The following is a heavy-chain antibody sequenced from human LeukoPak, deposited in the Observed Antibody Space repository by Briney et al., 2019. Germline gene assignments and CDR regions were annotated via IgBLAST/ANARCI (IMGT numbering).Heavy chain of an antibody. Sequence: GGSLRLSCAASGFTFDDYAMHWVRQAPGKGLEWVSGISWNSGSIGYADSVKGRFTISRDNAKNSLYLQMDSLRAEDSAVYYCAKSLLNGLERPYYMDVWGKGTTVTVSS. D-gene: IGHD1-1*01. CDR1: GFTFDDYA. J-gene: IGHJ6*03. CDR3: AKSLLNGLERPYYMDV. CDR2: ISWNSGSI. V-gene: IGHV3-9*01.